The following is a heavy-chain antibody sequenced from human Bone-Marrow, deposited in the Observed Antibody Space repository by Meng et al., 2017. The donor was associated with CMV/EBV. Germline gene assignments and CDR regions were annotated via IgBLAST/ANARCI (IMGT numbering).Heavy chain of an antibody. CDR2: INSDGSST. J-gene: IGHJ4*02. V-gene: IGHV3-74*01. Sequence: GESLKISCAASGFTFSTYWMHWVRQAPGKGLVWVSRINSDGSSTSYADSVKGRFTISRDNDKNTLYLQMNSLRAEDTAVYYCALTTVTRGVIFDYWGQGTLVTVS. CDR3: ALTTVTRGVIFDY. D-gene: IGHD4-17*01. CDR1: GFTFSTYW.